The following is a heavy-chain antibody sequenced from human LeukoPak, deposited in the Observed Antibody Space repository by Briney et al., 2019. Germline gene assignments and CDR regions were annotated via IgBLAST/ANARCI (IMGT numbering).Heavy chain of an antibody. CDR3: AKISGSAGIDY. CDR2: ISYDGSNK. V-gene: IGHV3-30*18. J-gene: IGHJ4*02. CDR1: GFTFSSYG. D-gene: IGHD6-19*01. Sequence: GGSLRLSCAASGFTFSSYGMHWVRQAPGKGLEWVAVISYDGSNKYYADSVKGRFTISRDNSKNTLYLQMNSLRAEDTAVYYCAKISGSAGIDYWGQGTLVTVSS.